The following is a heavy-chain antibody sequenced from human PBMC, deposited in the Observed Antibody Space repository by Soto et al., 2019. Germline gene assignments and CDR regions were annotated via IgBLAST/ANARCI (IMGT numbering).Heavy chain of an antibody. CDR1: GGSINTINNY. J-gene: IGHJ5*02. D-gene: IGHD2-15*01. CDR2: ISYSGST. Sequence: SETLSLTCTVSGGSINTINNYWSWIRQPPGKGLEWIGFISYSGSTYYNPSLMSRLTISLYTSTKRFSLKLTSVTAADTAVYYCAREEADRIERWLDPWRKGTLVTVSS. V-gene: IGHV4-30-4*01. CDR3: AREEADRIERWLDP.